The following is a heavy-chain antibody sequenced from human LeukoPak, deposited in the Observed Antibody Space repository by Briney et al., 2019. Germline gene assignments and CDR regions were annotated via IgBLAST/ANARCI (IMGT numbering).Heavy chain of an antibody. CDR2: IRYDGINK. D-gene: IGHD3-16*02. CDR1: GFTFSSYG. CDR3: ATAPFYVWGSYRYDY. J-gene: IGHJ4*02. V-gene: IGHV3-30*02. Sequence: PGGSLRLSCAASGFTFSSYGMHWVRQAPGKGLEWVAFIRYDGINKYYADSVKGRFTISRDNSKNTVYLQMNSLRAEDTAVYYCATAPFYVWGSYRYDYWGQGTLVTVSS.